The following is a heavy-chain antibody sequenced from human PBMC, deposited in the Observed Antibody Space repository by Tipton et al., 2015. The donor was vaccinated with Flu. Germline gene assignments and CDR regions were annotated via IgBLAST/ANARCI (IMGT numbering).Heavy chain of an antibody. J-gene: IGHJ4*02. D-gene: IGHD6-6*01. V-gene: IGHV4-4*07. Sequence: TLSLTCTVSGGSISSYYWSWIRQPAGKGLEWIGRIYTSGSTNYNPSLKSRVTMSVDTSKNQFSLKLSSVTAADTAVYYCAGVAYSGSSFCFDYWGQGTLVTVSS. CDR2: IYTSGST. CDR3: AGVAYSGSSFCFDY. CDR1: GGSISSYY.